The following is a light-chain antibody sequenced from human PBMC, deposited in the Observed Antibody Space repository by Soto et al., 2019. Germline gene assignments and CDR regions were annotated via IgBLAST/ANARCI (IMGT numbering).Light chain of an antibody. CDR2: GAS. J-gene: IGKJ1*01. V-gene: IGKV3-20*01. CDR1: QTIRSNY. Sequence: ETVLTQSPGTLSLSPGERATLSCRASQTIRSNYLAWYRQTPGQAPRLLIYGASNRATGIADRFSGSGSGTDFTLIISRLEPEDFALYYCQQYVSSPWTFGQWTKVEIK. CDR3: QQYVSSPWT.